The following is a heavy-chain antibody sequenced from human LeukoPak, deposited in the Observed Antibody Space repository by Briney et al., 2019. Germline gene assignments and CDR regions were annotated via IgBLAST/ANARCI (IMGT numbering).Heavy chain of an antibody. CDR3: ARHAQSGYDSGVVDY. Sequence: SETLSLTCTVSGGSMGSYYWSWIRQPPGKGLEWIGYIYYSGSTNYNPSLKSRVTISVDTSKNQFSLKLSSVTAADTAVYYCARHAQSGYDSGVVDYWGQGTLVTVSS. D-gene: IGHD5-12*01. J-gene: IGHJ4*02. CDR2: IYYSGST. CDR1: GGSMGSYY. V-gene: IGHV4-59*08.